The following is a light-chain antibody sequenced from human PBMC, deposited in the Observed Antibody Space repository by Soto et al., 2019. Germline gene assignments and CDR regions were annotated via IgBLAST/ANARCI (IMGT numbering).Light chain of an antibody. CDR3: QQYGSSPLT. V-gene: IGKV3-20*01. J-gene: IGKJ4*01. CDR2: GAS. Sequence: EIVLTQSPGTLSLSPGERATLSCRASQSVSSSYLAWYQQKPGQAPRLLILGASSRATGIPDRFSGSGSGTDFTLTISSLEPEDFAVYYCQQYGSSPLTFGGGTKVDI. CDR1: QSVSSSY.